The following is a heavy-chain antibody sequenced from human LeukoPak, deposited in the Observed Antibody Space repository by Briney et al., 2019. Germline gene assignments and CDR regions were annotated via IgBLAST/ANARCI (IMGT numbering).Heavy chain of an antibody. CDR1: GFTFSSYG. CDR3: ANAGGIAVAGTGDYFDY. V-gene: IGHV3-30*18. CDR2: ISYDGSNK. J-gene: IGHJ4*02. Sequence: GGSLRLSCAASGFTFSSYGMHWVRQAPGKGLEWVAVISYDGSNKYYADSVKGRFTISRDNSKNTLYLQMNSLRAEDTAVYYCANAGGIAVAGTGDYFDYWGQGTLVTVSS. D-gene: IGHD6-19*01.